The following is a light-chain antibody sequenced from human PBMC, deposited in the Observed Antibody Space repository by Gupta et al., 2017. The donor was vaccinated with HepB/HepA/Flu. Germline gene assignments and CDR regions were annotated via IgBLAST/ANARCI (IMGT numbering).Light chain of an antibody. CDR3: QQYNNLPT. CDR2: DAS. V-gene: IGKV1-33*01. CDR1: QDISNY. J-gene: IGKJ2*01. Sequence: DIQMTQSPSSLSASVGDRVTITCQASQDISNYLNWYQQKPGKAPKLLIYDASKWETGVPSRFSGSGDGKDFTSTSSSRQDEDVAKYYGQQYNNLPTFGQGTKLEIK.